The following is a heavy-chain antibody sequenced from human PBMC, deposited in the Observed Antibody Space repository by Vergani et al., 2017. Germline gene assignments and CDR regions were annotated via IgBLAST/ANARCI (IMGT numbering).Heavy chain of an antibody. CDR3: AGDGGEYDKDALDV. CDR2: IYTSGAT. CDR1: FDSIRNLY. J-gene: IGHJ3*01. D-gene: IGHD2-21*01. V-gene: IGHV4-4*07. Sequence: QVQLQESGPGLVKSSETLSLTCSVSFDSIRNLYCNWIRQPPGKGLELIGSIYTSGATNYNPSLRSRAIMSVEASKKQFSLKLTSVTAAETAVYYCAGDGGEYDKDALDVWGQGTKVTVTS.